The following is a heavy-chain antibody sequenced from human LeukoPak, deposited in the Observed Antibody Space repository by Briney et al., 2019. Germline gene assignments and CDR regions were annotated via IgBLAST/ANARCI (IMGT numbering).Heavy chain of an antibody. V-gene: IGHV4-59*12. CDR1: GGSISSYY. CDR2: IYYSGST. Sequence: PSETLSLTCTVSGGSISSYYWSWIRQPPGKGLEWIGYIYYSGSTYYNPSLKSRVTISVDTSKNQFSLKLSSVTAADTAVYYCARARSGYYPFDYWGQGTLVTVSS. J-gene: IGHJ4*02. CDR3: ARARSGYYPFDY. D-gene: IGHD3-3*01.